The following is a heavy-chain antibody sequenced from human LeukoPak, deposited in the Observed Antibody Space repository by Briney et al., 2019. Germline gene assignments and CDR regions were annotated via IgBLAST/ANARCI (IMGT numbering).Heavy chain of an antibody. V-gene: IGHV3-7*01. CDR1: GFTFSDYW. D-gene: IGHD3-10*01. Sequence: GGSLRLSCAASGFTFSDYWMSWVRQTPGRGLEWVANIRQDGSEIYYVDSVKGRFTISRDNAKNSLYLQMNSLRAEDTAVYYCARDGAYGSGSYPAPFDYWGQGTLVTVSS. CDR3: ARDGAYGSGSYPAPFDY. J-gene: IGHJ4*02. CDR2: IRQDGSEI.